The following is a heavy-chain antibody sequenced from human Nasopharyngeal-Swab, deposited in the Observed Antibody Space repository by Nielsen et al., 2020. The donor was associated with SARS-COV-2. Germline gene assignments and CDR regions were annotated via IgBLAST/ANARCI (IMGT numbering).Heavy chain of an antibody. V-gene: IGHV1-18*01. D-gene: IGHD4-23*01. CDR3: ARDSEPPGGFDY. Sequence: ASVKVSCKASGYTFTSYGISWVRQAPGQGLEWMGWISACNGNTNYAQKLQGRVNMTTDTYTSTAYMELRSLRSDDTAVYYCARDSEPPGGFDYWGQGTLVTVSS. CDR1: GYTFTSYG. J-gene: IGHJ4*02. CDR2: ISACNGNT.